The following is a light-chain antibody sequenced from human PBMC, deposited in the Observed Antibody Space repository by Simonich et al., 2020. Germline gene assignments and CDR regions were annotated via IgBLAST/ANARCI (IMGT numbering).Light chain of an antibody. J-gene: IGKJ2*01. CDR2: WAS. Sequence: DIVMTQSPDSLALSLGEMATINCKSRQSVLYSSNNKNYLVWYQQKQGQPPKLLIYWASTRESGVPDRFSGSGSGTDFTLTISSLQAEDVAVYYCQQYYSTPYTFGQGTKLEIK. V-gene: IGKV4-1*01. CDR3: QQYYSTPYT. CDR1: QSVLYSSNNKNY.